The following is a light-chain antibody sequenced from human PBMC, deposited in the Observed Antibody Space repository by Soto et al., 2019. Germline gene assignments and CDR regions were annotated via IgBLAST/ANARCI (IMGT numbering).Light chain of an antibody. CDR1: QGVSTN. Sequence: EIVITQSPATLSVSPGERATLSCRASQGVSTNLAWHQQKPGQPPRLLIYGATTRATGVPARFSGSGSGTEFTLTISSLQSEDFAVYYCHQYHDWPPYTFGQGTKLEIK. CDR3: HQYHDWPPYT. V-gene: IGKV3-15*01. J-gene: IGKJ2*01. CDR2: GAT.